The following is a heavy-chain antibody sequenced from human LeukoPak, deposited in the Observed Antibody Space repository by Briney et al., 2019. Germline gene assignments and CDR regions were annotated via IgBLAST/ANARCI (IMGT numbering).Heavy chain of an antibody. CDR3: ARHGRWSASYRDYYFDY. D-gene: IGHD1-26*01. V-gene: IGHV4-38-2*01. J-gene: IGHJ4*02. CDR1: GYSISSGYY. Sequence: SETLSLTCAVSGYSISSGYYWGWIRKPPGKGLEWIGSIYHSGSTYYNPSLKSRVTISVDTSKNQFSLKLSSVTAADTAVYYCARHGRWSASYRDYYFDYWGQGTLVTVSS. CDR2: IYHSGST.